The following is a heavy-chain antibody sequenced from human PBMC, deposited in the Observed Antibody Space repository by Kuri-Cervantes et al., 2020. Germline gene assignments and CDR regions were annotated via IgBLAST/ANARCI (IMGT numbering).Heavy chain of an antibody. Sequence: LSLTCAASGFTFSSYGMHWVRQAPGKGLEWVAVISYDGSNKYYADSVKGRFTISRDNSKNTLYLQMNSLRPEDTAVYYCARERARFEIYTMDVWGQGTTVTVSS. CDR1: GFTFSSYG. CDR2: ISYDGSNK. V-gene: IGHV3-30*03. CDR3: ARERARFEIYTMDV. J-gene: IGHJ6*02. D-gene: IGHD3-10*01.